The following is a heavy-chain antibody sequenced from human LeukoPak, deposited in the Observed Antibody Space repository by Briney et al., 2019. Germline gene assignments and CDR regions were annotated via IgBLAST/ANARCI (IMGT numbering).Heavy chain of an antibody. V-gene: IGHV1-69*05. CDR2: IIPIFGTA. D-gene: IGHD2-2*01. Sequence: SVKVSCKASGGTFSSYAISWVRQAPGQGLEWMGGIIPIFGTANYAQKFQGRVAITTDESTSTAYMELSSLRSEDTAVYYCARRYCSSTSCYGDLGYWGQGTLVTVSS. CDR1: GGTFSSYA. CDR3: ARRYCSSTSCYGDLGY. J-gene: IGHJ4*02.